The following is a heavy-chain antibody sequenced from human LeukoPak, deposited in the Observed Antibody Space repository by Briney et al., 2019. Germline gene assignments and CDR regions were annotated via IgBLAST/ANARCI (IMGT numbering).Heavy chain of an antibody. CDR1: GGSISSSSYY. D-gene: IGHD3-10*01. CDR2: IYYSGST. V-gene: IGHV4-39*07. J-gene: IGHJ3*02. CDR3: ARVPLPLGALMVRGVIPNDAFDI. Sequence: KPSETLSLTCTVSGGSISSSSYYWGWIRQPPGKGLEWIGSIYYSGSTYYNPSLKSRVTISVDTSKNQFSLKLSSVTAADTAVYYCARVPLPLGALMVRGVIPNDAFDIWGQGTMVTVSS.